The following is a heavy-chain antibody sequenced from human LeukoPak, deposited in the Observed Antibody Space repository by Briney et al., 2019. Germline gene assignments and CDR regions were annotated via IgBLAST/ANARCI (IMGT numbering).Heavy chain of an antibody. CDR1: GFTFDDYA. CDR2: ITWDGDNT. Sequence: PGRSLRLSCAASGFTFDDYAMHWVRQAPGKSLEWVSLITWDGDNTYYANSVKGRFTISRDNSKNSLYLQMNSLRAEDTALYYCAKGTSSWHEFDYWGQGTLVTVSS. D-gene: IGHD6-13*01. CDR3: AKGTSSWHEFDY. J-gene: IGHJ4*02. V-gene: IGHV3-43D*03.